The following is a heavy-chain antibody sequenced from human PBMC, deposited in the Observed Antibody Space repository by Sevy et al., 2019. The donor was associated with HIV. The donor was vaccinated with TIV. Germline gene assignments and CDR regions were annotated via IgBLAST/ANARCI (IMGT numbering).Heavy chain of an antibody. CDR1: GFVFSDYY. CDR2: ISNSGRNI. D-gene: IGHD3-3*01. Sequence: GGSLRLSCAASGFVFSDYYMTWIRQAPGKGLECISYISNSGRNIYYADSVKGRVTITRKNAKNSLQLEMNSLRVEDTAIYYCARDKGPLYIGESQGMDVWGQGTTVTVSS. V-gene: IGHV3-11*01. CDR3: ARDKGPLYIGESQGMDV. J-gene: IGHJ6*02.